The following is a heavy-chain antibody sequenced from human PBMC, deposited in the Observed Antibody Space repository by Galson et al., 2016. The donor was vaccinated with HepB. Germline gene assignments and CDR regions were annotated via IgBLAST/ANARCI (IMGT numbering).Heavy chain of an antibody. Sequence: SVKVSCKASGYSLSSYGVSWVRQAPGQGLEWMGWISAYYGNTNYAQKLQGRVTMTTDTSTSTAYMELRSLRSDDTAVYYCARIIANYYYYLDVWGRGTSVTVSS. CDR2: ISAYYGNT. CDR1: GYSLSSYG. J-gene: IGHJ6*03. D-gene: IGHD2-21*01. V-gene: IGHV1-18*01. CDR3: ARIIANYYYYLDV.